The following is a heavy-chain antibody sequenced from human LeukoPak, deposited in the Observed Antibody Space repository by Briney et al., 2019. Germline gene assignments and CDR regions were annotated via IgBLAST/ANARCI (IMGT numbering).Heavy chain of an antibody. CDR3: ARDPTYYEFWSGYPDY. CDR2: INWNGGST. J-gene: IGHJ4*02. CDR1: GFTFDDYG. Sequence: GGSLRLSCAASGFTFDDYGMSWVRQAPGKGLEWVSGINWNGGSTGYADSVKGRFTISRDNAKNSLYLQMNSLRAEDTALYYCARDPTYYEFWSGYPDYWGQGTLVTVSS. V-gene: IGHV3-20*04. D-gene: IGHD3-3*01.